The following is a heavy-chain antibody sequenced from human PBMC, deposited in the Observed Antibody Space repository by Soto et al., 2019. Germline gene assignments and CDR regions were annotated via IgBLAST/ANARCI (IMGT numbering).Heavy chain of an antibody. CDR3: AKDYDFWSGNYNWENYWYVRDV. Sequence: QVQLVESGGGVVQPGRSLRLSCAASGFTFSSYGMHWVRQAPGKGLEWVAVISYDGSNKYYADSVKGRFTISRDNSNNTLSLQMNTLRAWDTAVFYCAKDYDFWSGNYNWENYWYVRDVCGQGTTVTVSS. J-gene: IGHJ6*02. D-gene: IGHD3-3*01. CDR2: ISYDGSNK. V-gene: IGHV3-30*18. CDR1: GFTFSSYG.